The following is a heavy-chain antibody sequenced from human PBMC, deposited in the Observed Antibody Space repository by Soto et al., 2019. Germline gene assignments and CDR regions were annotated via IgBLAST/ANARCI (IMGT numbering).Heavy chain of an antibody. J-gene: IGHJ6*02. CDR1: GYTFTSYD. D-gene: IGHD6-6*01. CDR2: MNPNSGNT. CDR3: KLLAQGTRGLSSFYSDMDV. Sequence: ASVKVSCKASGYTFTSYDINWVRQATGQGLEWMGWMNPNSGNTGYTQRFQGRVTMTRNTSISTAYMELSSLRSDDTAVYYCKLLAQGTRGLSSFYSDMDVWG. V-gene: IGHV1-8*01.